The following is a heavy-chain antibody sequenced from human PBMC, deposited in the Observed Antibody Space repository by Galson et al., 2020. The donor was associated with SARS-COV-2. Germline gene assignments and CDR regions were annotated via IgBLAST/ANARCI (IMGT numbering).Heavy chain of an antibody. Sequence: GESLKISCAATGFTFNTYAMHWVRQAPGKGPEWVAAIWSAGTTKYYADSVRGRFTISRDNSKNTLYLQINSLRADDSATFYCARDRGSTTVPTAIGDNWGQGTLVTVSS. CDR3: ARDRGSTTVPTAIGDN. CDR2: IWSAGTTK. D-gene: IGHD4-17*01. V-gene: IGHV3-33*01. CDR1: GFTFNTYA. J-gene: IGHJ4*02.